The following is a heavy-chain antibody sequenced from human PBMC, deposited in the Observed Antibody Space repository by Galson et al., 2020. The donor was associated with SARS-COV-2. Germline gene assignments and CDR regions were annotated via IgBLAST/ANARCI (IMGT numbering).Heavy chain of an antibody. CDR2: IYHSGST. D-gene: IGHD1-26*01. CDR1: GGSISSSNW. V-gene: IGHV4-4*02. Sequence: SETLSLTCAVSGGSISSSNWWSWVRQPPGKGLEWIGEIYHSGSTNYNPSLKSRVTISVDKSKNQFSLKLSSVTAADTAVYYCAKGWDSGSYSFDYWGQGTLVTVSS. J-gene: IGHJ4*02. CDR3: AKGWDSGSYSFDY.